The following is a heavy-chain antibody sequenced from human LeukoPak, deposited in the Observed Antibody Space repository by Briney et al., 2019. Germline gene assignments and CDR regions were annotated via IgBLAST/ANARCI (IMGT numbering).Heavy chain of an antibody. V-gene: IGHV6-1*01. J-gene: IGHJ2*01. Sequence: QTLSLTFALSAYRVTCNTDALHWIRQSPSKGLEWLALTYYTSKWYNDYAVSVKSRITINPDTPRNQFSLQLSSVTPEDTAVYYCARARHNRHNGWGWYFDLWGRGTLVTVSS. CDR2: TYYTSKWYN. CDR3: ARARHNRHNGWGWYFDL. D-gene: IGHD6-19*01. CDR1: AYRVTCNTDA.